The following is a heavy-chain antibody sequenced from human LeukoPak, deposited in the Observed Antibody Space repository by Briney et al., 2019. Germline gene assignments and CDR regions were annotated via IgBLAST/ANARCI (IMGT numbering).Heavy chain of an antibody. CDR2: IIPILGIA. J-gene: IGHJ3*02. CDR1: GGTFSSYA. Sequence: ASVKVSCKASGGTFSSYAISWVRQAPGQGLEWMGRIIPILGIANYAQKFQGRVTITADKSTSTAYMELSSLRSEDTAVYYCATPTYYYDSSGYEDAFDIWGQGTMVTVSS. V-gene: IGHV1-69*04. CDR3: ATPTYYYDSSGYEDAFDI. D-gene: IGHD3-22*01.